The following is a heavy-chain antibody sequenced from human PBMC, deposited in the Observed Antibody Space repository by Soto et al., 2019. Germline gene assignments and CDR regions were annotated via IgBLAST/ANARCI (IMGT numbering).Heavy chain of an antibody. D-gene: IGHD5-12*01. V-gene: IGHV1-58*01. J-gene: IGHJ4*02. CDR2: IVVGSGNT. CDR1: GYTFTFTSSA. Sequence: GASVKVSCKASGYTFTFTSSAVQWVRQARGQRLEWIGWIVVGSGNTNYAQKFQERVTITRDMSTSTAYMELSSLRSEDTAVYYCAAGIGWLQFEYYFDYWGQGTLVTVSS. CDR3: AAGIGWLQFEYYFDY.